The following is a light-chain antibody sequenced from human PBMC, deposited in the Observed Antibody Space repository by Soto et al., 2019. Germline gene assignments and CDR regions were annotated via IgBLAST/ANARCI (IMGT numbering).Light chain of an antibody. Sequence: EIVMTQSPATLSVSPGERATLSCRASQSVGSNLAWYQQKPGQAPRLLIYGASTRATVVPARFSGSGSGIEFTLTLISLQSEDFAVYYCQQYNNWAPLTFGGGTKVEIK. V-gene: IGKV3-15*01. CDR2: GAS. CDR3: QQYNNWAPLT. J-gene: IGKJ4*01. CDR1: QSVGSN.